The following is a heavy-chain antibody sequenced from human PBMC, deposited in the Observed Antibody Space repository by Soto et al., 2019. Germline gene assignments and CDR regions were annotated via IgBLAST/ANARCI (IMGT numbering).Heavy chain of an antibody. Sequence: PXEFMKISCQVFGYTFTIYWLGWVRQMPGKGLEWMGIIYPSDSDTRYSPSFQGQVTISADQSINTAYLQWDSLKASDTAIYYCARPANTVADHFDLWGQGTPVTVSS. V-gene: IGHV5-51*01. J-gene: IGHJ4*02. CDR3: ARPANTVADHFDL. D-gene: IGHD4-17*01. CDR1: GYTFTIYW. CDR2: IYPSDSDT.